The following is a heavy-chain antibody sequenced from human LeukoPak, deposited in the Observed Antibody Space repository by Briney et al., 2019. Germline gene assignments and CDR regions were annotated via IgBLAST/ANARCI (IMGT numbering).Heavy chain of an antibody. Sequence: PGGSLRLSCAVSGFNLNSYAMHWVRQAPGKGLEWVAVIRHDEANSFYADSVQGRFTISRDTSKKLLYLQMNSLRVEDTAVYYCAKEYTPSSPLGGLDSWGQGTLVTVSS. D-gene: IGHD6-6*01. CDR3: AKEYTPSSPLGGLDS. J-gene: IGHJ4*02. CDR2: IRHDEANS. V-gene: IGHV3-30*02. CDR1: GFNLNSYA.